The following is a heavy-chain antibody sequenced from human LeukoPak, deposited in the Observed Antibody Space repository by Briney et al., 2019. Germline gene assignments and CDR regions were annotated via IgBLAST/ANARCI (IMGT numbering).Heavy chain of an antibody. Sequence: PGGSLRLSCAASGFTFSSYSMNWVRQAPGKGLEWVSSISSSSSYIYYADSVKGRFTISRDNAKNSLYLQMNSLRAEDTAVYYCTTRGRLTGTTQGAFDIWGQGTMVTVSS. CDR1: GFTFSSYS. V-gene: IGHV3-21*01. CDR3: TTRGRLTGTTQGAFDI. CDR2: ISSSSSYI. J-gene: IGHJ3*02. D-gene: IGHD3-9*01.